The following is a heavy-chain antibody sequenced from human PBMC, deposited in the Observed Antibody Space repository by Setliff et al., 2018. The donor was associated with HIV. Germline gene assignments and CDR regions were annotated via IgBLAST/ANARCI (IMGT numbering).Heavy chain of an antibody. J-gene: IGHJ6*02. CDR1: GYSFTSYW. Sequence: GASLKISCKGSGYSFTSYWIGWVRQMPGKGLEWMGIIYPGDSDTRYSPSFQGQVTISADKSISTAYLQWSSLKASDTAMYYCASLPYYYGSGTNYGMDVWGQGTTVTVSS. CDR3: ASLPYYYGSGTNYGMDV. V-gene: IGHV5-51*01. CDR2: IYPGDSDT. D-gene: IGHD3-10*01.